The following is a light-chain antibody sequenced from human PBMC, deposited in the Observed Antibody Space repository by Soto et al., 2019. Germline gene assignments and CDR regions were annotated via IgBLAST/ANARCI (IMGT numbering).Light chain of an antibody. J-gene: IGKJ2*01. CDR3: MQALLTPYT. Sequence: DIVMTQSPLSLSVTPGEPASISCRSSQGLLHSNGQTFFDWYLQKPGQSPQLLIYLGSNRASGVPDRFSGSESGTDFTLRISRVEAEDVGLYYCMQALLTPYTFGQGTRLEI. CDR2: LGS. V-gene: IGKV2-28*01. CDR1: QGLLHSNGQTF.